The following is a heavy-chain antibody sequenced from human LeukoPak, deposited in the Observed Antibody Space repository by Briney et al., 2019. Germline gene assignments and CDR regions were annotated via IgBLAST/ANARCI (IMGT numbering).Heavy chain of an antibody. J-gene: IGHJ4*02. CDR1: GDSVSSNSAA. V-gene: IGHV6-1*01. Sequence: SQTLSLTCAISGDSVSSNSAAWNWIRQSPSRGLEWLGRTYYRSKWYNEYAVSVKSRITINPDTSKNQFSLQLNSVTPEDTAVYYCARDMAPDYYDSSGYQVGFDYWGQGTLVTVSS. D-gene: IGHD3-22*01. CDR3: ARDMAPDYYDSSGYQVGFDY. CDR2: TYYRSKWYN.